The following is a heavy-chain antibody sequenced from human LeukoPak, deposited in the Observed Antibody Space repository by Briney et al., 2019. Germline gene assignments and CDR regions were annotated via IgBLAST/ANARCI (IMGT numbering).Heavy chain of an antibody. Sequence: KTSETLSLTCTVSGDSVTTYYWSWVRQAPGKGLEWVGRIKSKTDGGTIDYAAPVKGRFTISRDDSKNTLYLQMDNLKTEDTAIYYCSTPSFWGQGTLVTVSS. CDR3: STPSF. CDR2: IKSKTDGGTI. J-gene: IGHJ4*02. V-gene: IGHV3-15*07. CDR1: GDSVTTYY.